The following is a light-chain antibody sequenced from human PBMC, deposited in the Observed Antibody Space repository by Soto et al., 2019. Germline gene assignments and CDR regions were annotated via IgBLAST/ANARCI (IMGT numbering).Light chain of an antibody. J-gene: IGLJ7*01. V-gene: IGLV1-44*01. Sequence: QSVLTQPPSASGTPGQTVTISCSGSGSNIGENAVNWYQHLPGTAPQLLIYSNALRPSGVPHRFSGSKSGTAGSLAISGLQSEYEAHYYCAAWDDSLKAMLFGGGTQLTVL. CDR1: GSNIGENA. CDR3: AAWDDSLKAML. CDR2: SNA.